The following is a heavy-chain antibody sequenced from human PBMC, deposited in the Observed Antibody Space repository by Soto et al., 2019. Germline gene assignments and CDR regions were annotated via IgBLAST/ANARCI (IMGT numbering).Heavy chain of an antibody. CDR2: ISADSGNT. J-gene: IGHJ4*02. CDR1: GYTFKTYG. Sequence: ASVKVSCKASGYTFKTYGIAWVRQAPGQGLEWMGWISADSGNTNYAQKLQGRVTMTTDTSTSTAYMELRSLRSDDTAVYYCAGDGYFDWWGQGTLVTVSS. V-gene: IGHV1-18*01. CDR3: AGDGYFDW.